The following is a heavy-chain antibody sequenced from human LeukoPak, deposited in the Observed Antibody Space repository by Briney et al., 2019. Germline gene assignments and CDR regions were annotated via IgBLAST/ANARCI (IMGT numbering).Heavy chain of an antibody. CDR2: ISSSSSYI. V-gene: IGHV3-21*04. CDR1: GFTFSSYS. D-gene: IGHD1-26*01. J-gene: IGHJ4*02. Sequence: GGSLRLSCAASGFTFSSYSMNWVRQAPGKGLEWVSSISSSSSYIYYADSVKGRFTISRDNAKNSLYLQMNSLRAEDTAVYYCARDKIVGPTNFDNWGQGTLVTVSS. CDR3: ARDKIVGPTNFDN.